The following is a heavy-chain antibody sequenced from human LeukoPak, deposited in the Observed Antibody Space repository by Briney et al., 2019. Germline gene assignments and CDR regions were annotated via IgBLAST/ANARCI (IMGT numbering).Heavy chain of an antibody. J-gene: IGHJ6*02. V-gene: IGHV4-39*01. D-gene: IGHD2-15*01. CDR3: ARHQYCSGGSCYANYYYYGMDV. CDR2: IYYSGST. Sequence: PSESLSLTCAVSGGSLSSSSYYCGWIRQPPGKGLGWIGSIYYSGSTYTNPSLKSRVRISVDTAKNQYSLKMSSVTAADTAVYYCARHQYCSGGSCYANYYYYGMDVWGQGTTVTVSS. CDR1: GGSLSSSSYY.